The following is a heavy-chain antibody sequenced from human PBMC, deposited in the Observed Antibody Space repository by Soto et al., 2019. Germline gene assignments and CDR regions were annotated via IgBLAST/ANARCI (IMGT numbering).Heavy chain of an antibody. CDR2: IYTSGST. D-gene: IGHD1-20*01. V-gene: IGHV4-4*07. J-gene: IGHJ6*02. Sequence: SETLSLTCTVSGGSISSYYWSWIRQPAGKGLEWIGRIYTSGSTNYNPSLKSRVTMSVDTSKNQFSLELSSVTAADTAVYYCARIIGDNWNYFYGMDVWGQGTTVTVSS. CDR3: ARIIGDNWNYFYGMDV. CDR1: GGSISSYY.